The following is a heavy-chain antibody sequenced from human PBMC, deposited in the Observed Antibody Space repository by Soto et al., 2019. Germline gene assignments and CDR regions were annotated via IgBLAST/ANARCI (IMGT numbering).Heavy chain of an antibody. CDR1: GGTVSSYA. D-gene: IGHD3-10*01. CDR3: ARDVASDTTGFRGYDL. Sequence: QLHLVQSGAEVKKAGSSVKVSCKASGGTVSSYAITWVRQAPGKGLEWMGVFIPIFVSAHYAPKFQGRITSTADESTSTADMELSGLTSEDTAIYYCARDVASDTTGFRGYDLWGQGTQVTGS. CDR2: FIPIFVSA. V-gene: IGHV1-69*01. J-gene: IGHJ4*02.